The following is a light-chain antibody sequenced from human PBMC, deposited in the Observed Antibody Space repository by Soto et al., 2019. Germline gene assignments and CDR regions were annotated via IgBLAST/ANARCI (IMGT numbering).Light chain of an antibody. CDR3: GTWDRSLRVMV. J-gene: IGLJ3*02. CDR1: SSNIRNNY. Sequence: QSVLTQPPSVSAAPGQKVPISCSGSSSNIRNNYVSWYQEVPGTAPKLLIYEDDKRPSGIPDRFSGSKSATSATLGVTGLQTGDEADYYCGTWDRSLRVMVFGGGTKVTVL. CDR2: EDD. V-gene: IGLV1-51*02.